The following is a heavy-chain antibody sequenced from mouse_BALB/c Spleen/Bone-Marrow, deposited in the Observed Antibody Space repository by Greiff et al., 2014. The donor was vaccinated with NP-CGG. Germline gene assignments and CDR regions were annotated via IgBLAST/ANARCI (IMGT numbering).Heavy chain of an antibody. Sequence: VQLQQSGPELVKPGASVKISCKASGYTFTDHNMHWVKQSHGKSLEWIGYIYPYNGGTAYNQKFKSKATLTVDNSSSTAYMELRSLTSEDSAVHYCSSPYGNYEAWFAYWGQGTLVTVSA. CDR2: IYPYNGGT. CDR1: GYTFTDHN. D-gene: IGHD2-1*01. V-gene: IGHV1S29*02. J-gene: IGHJ3*01. CDR3: SSPYGNYEAWFAY.